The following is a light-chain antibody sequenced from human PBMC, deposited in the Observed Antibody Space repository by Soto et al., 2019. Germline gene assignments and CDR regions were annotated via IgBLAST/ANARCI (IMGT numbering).Light chain of an antibody. Sequence: QSALTQPASVSGSPGQSITISCTGTSRDVGGYNYVSWYQQHPGKAPKLMIYEVSNRPSGVSNRFSGSKSGNTASLTISGLQAEDEADYYCSSYTSSSIDYVFGTGTKLTVL. J-gene: IGLJ1*01. CDR1: SRDVGGYNY. CDR2: EVS. V-gene: IGLV2-14*01. CDR3: SSYTSSSIDYV.